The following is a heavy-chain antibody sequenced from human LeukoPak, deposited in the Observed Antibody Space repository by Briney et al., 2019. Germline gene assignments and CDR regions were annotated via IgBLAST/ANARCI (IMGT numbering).Heavy chain of an antibody. CDR2: IWYDGRDK. CDR3: AKDPYSYGSYFDY. J-gene: IGHJ4*02. Sequence: PGGSLRLSCAESGFTFSGCGMHRVRQAPGKGLERVAFIWYDGRDKCYTDAVKVRFTISRDNSKNTLYLQMNSLRAEDTAMYYCAKDPYSYGSYFDYWGQGTLVTVSS. D-gene: IGHD5-18*01. V-gene: IGHV3-30*02. CDR1: GFTFSGCG.